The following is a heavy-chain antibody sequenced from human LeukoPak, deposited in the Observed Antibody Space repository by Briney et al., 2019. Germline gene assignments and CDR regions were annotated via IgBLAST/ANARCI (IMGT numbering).Heavy chain of an antibody. J-gene: IGHJ5*02. CDR1: GFTFSSYE. Sequence: GGSLRLSCAASGFTFSSYEMNWVRQAPGKGLEWVSYISSSGSTIYYADSVKGRFTISRDNSKNTLYLQMNSLRAEDTAVYYCAKDGGFGELSGFDPWGQGTLVTVSS. CDR3: AKDGGFGELSGFDP. V-gene: IGHV3-48*03. CDR2: ISSSGSTI. D-gene: IGHD3-10*01.